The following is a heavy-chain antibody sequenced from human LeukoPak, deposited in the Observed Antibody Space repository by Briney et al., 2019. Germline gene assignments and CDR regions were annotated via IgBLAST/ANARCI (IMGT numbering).Heavy chain of an antibody. CDR3: TTNRPGGWFGELAV. Sequence: GGSLRLSCAASGFTFTDAWMSWVRQAPGKGLEWVGRIKRKTDGGTSDYAAPVKGRFTISRDDSKNTLFLQMNSLKIDDTAVYHCTTNRPGGWFGELAVRGQGTTVTVPS. CDR2: IKRKTDGGTS. D-gene: IGHD3-10*01. CDR1: GFTFTDAW. J-gene: IGHJ6*01. V-gene: IGHV3-15*01.